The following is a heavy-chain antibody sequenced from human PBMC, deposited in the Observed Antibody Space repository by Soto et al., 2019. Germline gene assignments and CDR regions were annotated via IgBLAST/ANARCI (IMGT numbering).Heavy chain of an antibody. D-gene: IGHD4-17*01. V-gene: IGHV4-31*03. CDR1: GGSLSSGGYY. CDR2: IYYSGSP. Sequence: VQLEESGPGLVKASQTLSLTCTVSGGSLSSGGYYWTWIRQRPGKGLEWIGYIYYSGSPNYHPSLRSRATISLATSLNQFSLRLNSVTAADTAVYYCARGQPYRDYYFDYWGQGALVTVSS. J-gene: IGHJ4*02. CDR3: ARGQPYRDYYFDY.